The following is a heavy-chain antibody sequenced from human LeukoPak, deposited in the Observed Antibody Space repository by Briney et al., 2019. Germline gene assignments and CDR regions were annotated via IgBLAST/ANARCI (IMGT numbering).Heavy chain of an antibody. CDR3: ASPPTGYSSGWYDY. Sequence: ASVKVSCKASGYTFTGYYMHWVRQAPGQGLEWMGWINPNSGGTNYAQKFQGRVTMTRDKSISTAYMELSRLRSDDTAVYYCASPPTGYSSGWYDYWGQGTLVTVSS. J-gene: IGHJ4*02. V-gene: IGHV1-2*02. CDR1: GYTFTGYY. CDR2: INPNSGGT. D-gene: IGHD6-19*01.